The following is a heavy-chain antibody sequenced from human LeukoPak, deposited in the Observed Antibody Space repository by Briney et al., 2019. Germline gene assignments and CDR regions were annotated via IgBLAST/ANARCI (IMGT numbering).Heavy chain of an antibody. CDR3: ARDAYSGSDRDAFDI. CDR2: IYYSGST. D-gene: IGHD1-26*01. Sequence: SETLSLTCTVSGGSISSYYWSWIRQPPGKGLEWIGYIYYSGSTNYNPSLKSRVTISVDTSKNQFSLKLSSVTAADTAVYYCARDAYSGSDRDAFDIWGQETMVTVSS. CDR1: GGSISSYY. V-gene: IGHV4-59*01. J-gene: IGHJ3*02.